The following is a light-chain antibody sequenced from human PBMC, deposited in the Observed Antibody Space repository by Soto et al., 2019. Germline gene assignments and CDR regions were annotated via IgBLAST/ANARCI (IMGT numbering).Light chain of an antibody. Sequence: IVLTQSPGTLSFSPGERATLSCRARQSGYDSYLAWYQQKPGQPPRLLIYAVSSRGYGVPDRFSGSGSGTDFTLTISRLEPEDFAVYYCQQYGYPQWTFGQGTKVESK. CDR3: QQYGYPQWT. J-gene: IGKJ1*01. CDR2: AVS. V-gene: IGKV3-20*01. CDR1: QSGYDSY.